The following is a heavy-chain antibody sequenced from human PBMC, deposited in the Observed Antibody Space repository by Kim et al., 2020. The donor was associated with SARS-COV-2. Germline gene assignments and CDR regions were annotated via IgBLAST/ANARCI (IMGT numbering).Heavy chain of an antibody. Sequence: ASVKVSCKASGYTFTSYAMNWVRQAPGQGLEWMGWINTNTGNPTYAQGFTGRFVFSLDTSVSTAYLQISSLKAEDTAVYYCASPIASSSWYVISDYYYGMDVWGQGTTVTVSS. CDR1: GYTFTSYA. CDR3: ASPIASSSWYVISDYYYGMDV. D-gene: IGHD6-13*01. J-gene: IGHJ6*02. V-gene: IGHV7-4-1*02. CDR2: INTNTGNP.